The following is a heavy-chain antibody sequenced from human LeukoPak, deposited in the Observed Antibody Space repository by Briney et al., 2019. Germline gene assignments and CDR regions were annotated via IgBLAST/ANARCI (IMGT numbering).Heavy chain of an antibody. D-gene: IGHD3-10*01. V-gene: IGHV3-48*03. J-gene: IGHJ5*02. Sequence: GGSLRLSCAASGFTFSSYEMHWVRQAPGKGLEWISYISSSDSTIYYADSVKGRFTISRDNSKNTLYLQMNSLRAEDTAVYYCAKSGGRFAWFDPWGQGTLVTVSS. CDR3: AKSGGRFAWFDP. CDR1: GFTFSSYE. CDR2: ISSSDSTI.